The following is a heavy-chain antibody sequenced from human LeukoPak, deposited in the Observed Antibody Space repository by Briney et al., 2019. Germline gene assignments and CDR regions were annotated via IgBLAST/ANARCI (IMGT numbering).Heavy chain of an antibody. CDR1: GGSFSGYY. V-gene: IGHV4-34*01. CDR3: ARRGSGSGSTRRYNWFDP. CDR2: IHHSGST. D-gene: IGHD3-10*01. Sequence: PSETLSLTCAVYGGSFSGYYYTWIRQPPGKGLEWIGEIHHSGSTNYNPSLKSRVTISVDTSKNQFSLKLSSVTAADTAVYYCARRGSGSGSTRRYNWFDPWGQGTLVTVSS. J-gene: IGHJ5*02.